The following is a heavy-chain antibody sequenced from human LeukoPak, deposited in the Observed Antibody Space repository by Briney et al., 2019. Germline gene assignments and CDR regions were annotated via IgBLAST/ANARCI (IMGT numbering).Heavy chain of an antibody. J-gene: IGHJ3*02. D-gene: IGHD1-26*01. Sequence: ASVKVSCKASGYTFTSYGISWVRQAPGQGLEWMGWISAYNGNTNYAQKLQGRVTMTTDTSTSTAYMELRSLRSDDTAVYYCARESDRMGYSGSYGATVAFDIWGQGTMVTVSS. V-gene: IGHV1-18*01. CDR3: ARESDRMGYSGSYGATVAFDI. CDR1: GYTFTSYG. CDR2: ISAYNGNT.